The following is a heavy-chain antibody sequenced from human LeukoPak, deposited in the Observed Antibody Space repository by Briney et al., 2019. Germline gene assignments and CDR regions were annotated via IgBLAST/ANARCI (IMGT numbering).Heavy chain of an antibody. Sequence: PSETLSLTCAVYGGSFSGYYWSWIRQPPGKGLEWIGEINHSGSTNYNPSLKSRVTISVDTSKNQFSLKLNSVTAADRAVCYCARKERYYYDSSGYEVLDYWGQGTLVTVSS. CDR2: INHSGST. J-gene: IGHJ4*02. CDR1: GGSFSGYY. V-gene: IGHV4-34*01. CDR3: ARKERYYYDSSGYEVLDY. D-gene: IGHD3-22*01.